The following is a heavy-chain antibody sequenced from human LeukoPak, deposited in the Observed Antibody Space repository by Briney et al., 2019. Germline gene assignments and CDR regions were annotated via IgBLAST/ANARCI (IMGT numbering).Heavy chain of an antibody. V-gene: IGHV4-59*11. CDR3: ARADGIAAAGTGGYFDY. J-gene: IGHJ4*02. D-gene: IGHD6-13*01. Sequence: SEILSLTCTVSGGSISSHYWSWIRQPPGKGLEWIGYIYYSGSTNYNPSLKSRVTISVDTSKNQFSLKLSSVTAADTAVYYCARADGIAAAGTGGYFDYWGQGTLVTVSS. CDR1: GGSISSHY. CDR2: IYYSGST.